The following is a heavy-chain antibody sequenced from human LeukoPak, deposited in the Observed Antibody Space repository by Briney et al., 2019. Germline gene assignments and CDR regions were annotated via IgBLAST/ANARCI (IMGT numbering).Heavy chain of an antibody. D-gene: IGHD1-26*01. V-gene: IGHV4-39*07. J-gene: IGHJ5*02. CDR3: ARAEGATDWFDP. CDR2: IYYSGST. CDR1: GGSISSSSYY. Sequence: PSETLSRTCTVSGGSISSSSYYWGWIRQPPGKGLEWIGSIYYSGSTYYNPSLKSRVTISVDTSKNQFSLKLSSVTAADTAVYYCARAEGATDWFDPWGQGTLVTVSS.